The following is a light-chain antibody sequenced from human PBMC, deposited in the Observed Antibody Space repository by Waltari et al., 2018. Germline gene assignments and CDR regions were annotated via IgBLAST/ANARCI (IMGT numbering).Light chain of an antibody. Sequence: DIQMTQSPSSLSASVGDRVTITCRASQSITIYLNWYQQKPGKAPELLIYTASSLQSGVPSRFSGSGSGTDFTLTISSLQPEDFAIYYCQQSYSNPWTFGQGTKVEIK. J-gene: IGKJ1*01. CDR2: TAS. CDR1: QSITIY. CDR3: QQSYSNPWT. V-gene: IGKV1-39*01.